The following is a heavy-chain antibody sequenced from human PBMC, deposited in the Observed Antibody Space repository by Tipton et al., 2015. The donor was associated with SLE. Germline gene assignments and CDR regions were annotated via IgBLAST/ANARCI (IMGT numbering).Heavy chain of an antibody. D-gene: IGHD1-7*01. J-gene: IGHJ6*03. CDR2: IYYSGST. CDR3: ARGLELRSLYYYHMDV. CDR1: GGSISSHY. V-gene: IGHV4-59*11. Sequence: TLSLTCTVSGGSISSHYWSWIRQPPGKGLEWIGYIYYSGSTNYNPSLKSRVTISVDTSKNQFSLKLSSVTAADTAVYYCARGLELRSLYYYHMDVWGKGTTVTVSS.